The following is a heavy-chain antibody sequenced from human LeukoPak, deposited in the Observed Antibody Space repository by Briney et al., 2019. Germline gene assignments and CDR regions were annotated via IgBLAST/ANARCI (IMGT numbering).Heavy chain of an antibody. V-gene: IGHV3-33*08. CDR1: GFTFSGSA. CDR3: ARAVGPFDI. CDR2: IWYDGSNK. Sequence: PEGSLRLSCAASGFTFSGSAMHWVRQAPGKGLEWLADIWYDGSNKYYADSVKGRFTISRDNSKNTLYLQMNSLRAEDTAVYYCARAVGPFDIWGQGTMVTVSS. J-gene: IGHJ3*02.